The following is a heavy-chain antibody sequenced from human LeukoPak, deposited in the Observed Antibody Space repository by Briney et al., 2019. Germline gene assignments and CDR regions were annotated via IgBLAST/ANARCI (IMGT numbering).Heavy chain of an antibody. CDR1: GFTFDDYA. CDR3: AKARGSRYCSGGSCYGYFDY. Sequence: GGSLRLSCAASGFTFDDYAMHWVRQAPGKGLEWVSGISWNSGSISYADSVKGRFTISRDNAKNSLYLQMNSLRAEDTALYYCAKARGSRYCSGGSCYGYFDYWGQGTLVTVSS. V-gene: IGHV3-9*01. CDR2: ISWNSGSI. D-gene: IGHD2-15*01. J-gene: IGHJ4*02.